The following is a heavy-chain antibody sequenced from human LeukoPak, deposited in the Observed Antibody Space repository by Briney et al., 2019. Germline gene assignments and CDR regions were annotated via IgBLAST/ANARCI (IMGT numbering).Heavy chain of an antibody. D-gene: IGHD3-22*01. J-gene: IGHJ4*02. CDR1: GGSISSYY. CDR3: ARIDTSGYNGYSFDY. Sequence: SETLSLTCTVSGGSISSYYWSWIRQPPEKGLEFIGYIYYSGNTNYNPSLKSRVTISVDTSKNQFSLKLSSVAAADTAVYYCARIDTSGYNGYSFDYWGQGTLVTVSS. CDR2: IYYSGNT. V-gene: IGHV4-59*12.